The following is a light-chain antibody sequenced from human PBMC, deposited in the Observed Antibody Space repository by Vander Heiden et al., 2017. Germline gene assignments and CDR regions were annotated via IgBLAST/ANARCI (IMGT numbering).Light chain of an antibody. V-gene: IGKV1-39*01. CDR3: QQSRSIPIT. CDR2: TAS. Sequence: DIQMTQSPSSLSAHVGDRVTITCRASQTINNYLSWYQQRPGKAPKLLIYTASTLQSGVPSRFSGSGSGTDFALTISRLQPEDFATYYCQQSRSIPITFGGGTKVEIK. CDR1: QTINNY. J-gene: IGKJ4*01.